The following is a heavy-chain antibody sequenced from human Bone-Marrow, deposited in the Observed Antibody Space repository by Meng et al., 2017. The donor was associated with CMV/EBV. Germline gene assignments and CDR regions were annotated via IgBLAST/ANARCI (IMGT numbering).Heavy chain of an antibody. D-gene: IGHD3-16*01. Sequence: ASVKVSCKASGYIFTDYYMHWVRQAPGQGLEWMGIINPSGDSTTYAQKFQGRVTMTRDTSTSTVYMELSSLRSEDTAVYYCARDGGTFSVNDWGQGTLVTVSS. J-gene: IGHJ4*02. V-gene: IGHV1-46*01. CDR3: ARDGGTFSVND. CDR1: GYIFTDYY. CDR2: INPSGDST.